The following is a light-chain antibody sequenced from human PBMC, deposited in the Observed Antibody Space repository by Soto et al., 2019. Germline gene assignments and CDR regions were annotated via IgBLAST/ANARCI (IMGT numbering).Light chain of an antibody. CDR2: DVS. V-gene: IGLV2-14*01. CDR3: SSYTTSSTRV. CDR1: RSDVGGYNY. J-gene: IGLJ1*01. Sequence: QSALTQPASVSGSPGQSITISCTGTRSDVGGYNYVSWYQQHPGKAPKLMIYDVSNRPSGVSYRFSGSKSGNTASLTISGLQAEDEADYYCSSYTTSSTRVFGTGTKVTVL.